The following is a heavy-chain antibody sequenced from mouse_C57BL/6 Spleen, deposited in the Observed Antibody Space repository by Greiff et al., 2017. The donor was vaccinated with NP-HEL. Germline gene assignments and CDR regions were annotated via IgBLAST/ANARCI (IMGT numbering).Heavy chain of an antibody. CDR1: GYTFTSYG. J-gene: IGHJ2*01. V-gene: IGHV1-81*01. CDR3: ARVDGSSYDFDY. CDR2: IYPRSGNT. D-gene: IGHD1-1*01. Sequence: QVQLKQSGAELARPGASVKLSCKASGYTFTSYGISWVKQRTGQGLEWIGEIYPRSGNTYYNEKFKGKATLTADKSSSTAYMELRSLTSEDSAVYFCARVDGSSYDFDYWGQGTTLTVSS.